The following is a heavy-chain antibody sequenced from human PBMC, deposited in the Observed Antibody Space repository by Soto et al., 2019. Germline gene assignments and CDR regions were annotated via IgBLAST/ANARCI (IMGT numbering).Heavy chain of an antibody. J-gene: IGHJ6*02. CDR1: GYTFTSYD. CDR3: ARGLRHNYYDSSGFSPYYYYGMDV. CDR2: MNPNSGNT. V-gene: IGHV1-8*01. D-gene: IGHD3-22*01. Sequence: ASVKVSCKASGYTFTSYDINWVRQATGQGLEWMGWMNPNSGNTGYAQKFQGRVTMTRNTSISTAYMELSSLRSEDTAVYYCARGLRHNYYDSSGFSPYYYYGMDVWGQGTTVTVSS.